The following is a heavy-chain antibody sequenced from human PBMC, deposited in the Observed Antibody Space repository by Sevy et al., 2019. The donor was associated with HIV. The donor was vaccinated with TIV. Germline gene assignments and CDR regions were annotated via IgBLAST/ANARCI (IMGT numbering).Heavy chain of an antibody. CDR3: ARDCNSASCLWGLDV. CDR1: GFTFSNYW. CDR2: IKRDGSEK. Sequence: GGSLRLSCAASGFTFSNYWMTWVRQAPGKGLEWVANIKRDGSEKYYVASVKRRFTISRDNAKNSLYMQMNSLRAEDTAVYYCARDCNSASCLWGLDVWGQGTTVTVSS. V-gene: IGHV3-7*03. D-gene: IGHD2-2*01. J-gene: IGHJ6*02.